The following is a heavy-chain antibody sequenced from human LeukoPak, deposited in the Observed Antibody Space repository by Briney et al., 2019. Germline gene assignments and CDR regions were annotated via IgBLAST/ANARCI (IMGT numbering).Heavy chain of an antibody. CDR2: ISNSGSSI. Sequence: PGGSLRLSSAASGVTFSDCYMSWIRQAPGKGPEWVSYISNSGSSIFYTDSVRGRFTISRDDAKNSLYLQMNSLRAEDTAVYYCARSLSYCSGGSCYSGYFDYWGQGTLVTVSS. CDR3: ARSLSYCSGGSCYSGYFDY. CDR1: GVTFSDCY. J-gene: IGHJ4*02. V-gene: IGHV3-11*04. D-gene: IGHD2-15*01.